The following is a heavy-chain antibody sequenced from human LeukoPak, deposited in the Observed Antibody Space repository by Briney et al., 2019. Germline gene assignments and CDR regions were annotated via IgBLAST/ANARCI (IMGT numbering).Heavy chain of an antibody. Sequence: SVTVSCKASGYTFTSYDINWVRRAPGQGLEWMGGIIPIFGTANYAQKFQGRVTITADESTSTAYMELSSLRSEDTAVYYCASDPYYYDSSGYNWFDPWGQGTLVTVSS. V-gene: IGHV1-69*13. D-gene: IGHD3-22*01. J-gene: IGHJ5*02. CDR3: ASDPYYYDSSGYNWFDP. CDR1: GYTFTSYD. CDR2: IIPIFGTA.